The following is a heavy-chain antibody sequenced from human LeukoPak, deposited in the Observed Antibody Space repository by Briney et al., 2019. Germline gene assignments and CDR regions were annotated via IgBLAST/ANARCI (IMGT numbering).Heavy chain of an antibody. J-gene: IGHJ4*02. CDR2: ISSGSSYI. D-gene: IGHD6-6*01. CDR3: ARIEYSSSNDY. Sequence: GGSLRLSCAASGFTFSSYSMSWVRQAPGKGLEWVSSISSGSSYIYYADSVKGRFTISRDNAKNSLYLQMNSLRAEDTAVYYCARIEYSSSNDYWGQGTLVTVSS. V-gene: IGHV3-21*01. CDR1: GFTFSSYS.